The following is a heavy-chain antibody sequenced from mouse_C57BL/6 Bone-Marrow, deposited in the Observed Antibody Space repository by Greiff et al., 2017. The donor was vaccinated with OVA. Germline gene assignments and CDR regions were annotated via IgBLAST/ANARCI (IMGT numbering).Heavy chain of an antibody. Sequence: VQLQQSGAELARPGASVKLSCKASGYTFTSYGISWVKQSPGQGLEWIGEIYPRSGNTYYNEKFKGKATLTADKSSSTAYMELRSLTSEDSAVYFCARALYYAKDYWGQGTSVTVSS. J-gene: IGHJ4*01. V-gene: IGHV1-81*01. CDR2: IYPRSGNT. CDR3: ARALYYAKDY. CDR1: GYTFTSYG.